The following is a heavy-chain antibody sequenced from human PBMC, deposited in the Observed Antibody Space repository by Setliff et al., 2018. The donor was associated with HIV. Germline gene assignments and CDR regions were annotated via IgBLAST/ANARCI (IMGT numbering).Heavy chain of an antibody. Sequence: LSLTCTASGGSISSSSYYWGWIRQPPGMGLEWIGSISYSENIYYNPSLKSRVTISADTSKKQFSLKLSSVTAADAAVYYCARPHSGRGGGAYFDPWGQGILVTVSS. CDR2: ISYSENI. J-gene: IGHJ5*02. D-gene: IGHD6-19*01. V-gene: IGHV4-39*07. CDR3: ARPHSGRGGGAYFDP. CDR1: GGSISSSSYY.